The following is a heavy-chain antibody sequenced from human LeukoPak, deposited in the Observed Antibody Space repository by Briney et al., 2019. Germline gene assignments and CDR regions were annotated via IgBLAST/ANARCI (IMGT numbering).Heavy chain of an antibody. J-gene: IGHJ5*02. V-gene: IGHV3-48*04. CDR1: GFTFSSYS. CDR3: AKDAAKRTLVGAANWFDP. CDR2: ISSSTSTI. D-gene: IGHD1-26*01. Sequence: GGSLRLSCAASGFTFSSYSMNWVRQAPGKGLEWVSYISSSTSTIYYADSVKGRFTISRDNAKNSLYLQMNSLRAEDTAVYYCAKDAAKRTLVGAANWFDPWGQGTLVTVSS.